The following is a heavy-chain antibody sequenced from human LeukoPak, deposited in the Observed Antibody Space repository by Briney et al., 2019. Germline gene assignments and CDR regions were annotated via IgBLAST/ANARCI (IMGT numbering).Heavy chain of an antibody. CDR2: ISGSGGST. CDR1: GFTFSSYA. J-gene: IGHJ4*02. V-gene: IGHV3-23*01. D-gene: IGHD6-6*01. Sequence: PGGSLRLSCAASGFTFSSYAMHWVRQAPGKGLEWVSAISGSGGSTYYADSVKGRFTISRDNSKNTLYLQTNSLRAEDTAVYYCAKDQVAARPPLDTFDYWGQGTLVTVSS. CDR3: AKDQVAARPPLDTFDY.